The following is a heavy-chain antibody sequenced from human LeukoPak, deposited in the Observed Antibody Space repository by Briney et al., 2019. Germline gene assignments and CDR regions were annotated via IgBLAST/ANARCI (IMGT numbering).Heavy chain of an antibody. CDR3: ATLTTSTWSIAARSGLGNWFDP. CDR2: FGPEDGET. J-gene: IGHJ5*02. Sequence: GASVKVSCKVSGYTLTELSMHWERQAPGKGLEWMGGFGPEDGETIYAQKFQGRVTMTEDTSTDTAYMELSSLRSEDTAVYYCATLTTSTWSIAARSGLGNWFDPWGQGTLVTVSS. V-gene: IGHV1-24*01. CDR1: GYTLTELS. D-gene: IGHD6-6*01.